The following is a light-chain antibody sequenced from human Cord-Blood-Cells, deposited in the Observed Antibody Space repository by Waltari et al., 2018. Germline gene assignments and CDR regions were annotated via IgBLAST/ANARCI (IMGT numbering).Light chain of an antibody. CDR2: DVS. Sequence: QSALTQPASVSGSPGPSITISCTGTRSAVGGYNYVSWYQQHPGKAPKRMIYDVSNRPTGVSNRFSGSKSGNTASLTISGLQAEDEADYYCSSYTSSSSWVFGGGTKLTVL. CDR3: SSYTSSSSWV. J-gene: IGLJ3*02. CDR1: RSAVGGYNY. V-gene: IGLV2-14*01.